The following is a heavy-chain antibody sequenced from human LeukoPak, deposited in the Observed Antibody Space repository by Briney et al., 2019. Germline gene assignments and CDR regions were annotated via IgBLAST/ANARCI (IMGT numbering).Heavy chain of an antibody. CDR3: ARDPDDFWSEGYAFDI. D-gene: IGHD3-3*01. Sequence: GGSLRLSCAASGFTFSSYSMNWVRQAPGKGLEWVSSISSRSSYIYYADSVKGRFTISRDNAKNSLYLQMNSLRAEDTAVYYCARDPDDFWSEGYAFDIWGQGTMVTVSS. J-gene: IGHJ3*02. CDR1: GFTFSSYS. V-gene: IGHV3-21*01. CDR2: ISSRSSYI.